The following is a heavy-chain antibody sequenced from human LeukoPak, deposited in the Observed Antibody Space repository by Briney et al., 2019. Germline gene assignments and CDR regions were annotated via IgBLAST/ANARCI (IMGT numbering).Heavy chain of an antibody. CDR1: GFTFSNAW. CDR3: AKAPRADYYYYMDV. J-gene: IGHJ6*03. CDR2: IKSKTDGGTT. V-gene: IGHV3-15*01. Sequence: PGGSLRLSCAASGFTFSNAWMSWVRQAPGKGLEWVGRIKSKTDGGTTDYAAPVKGRFTISRDDSKNTLYLQMNSLRAEDTAVYYCAKAPRADYYYYMDVWGKGTTVTVSS.